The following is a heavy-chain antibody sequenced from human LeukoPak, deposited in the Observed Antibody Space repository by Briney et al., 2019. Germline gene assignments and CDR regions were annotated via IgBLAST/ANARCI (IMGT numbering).Heavy chain of an antibody. V-gene: IGHV3-7*01. D-gene: IGHD4-17*01. CDR1: GFTFSSYA. Sequence: GGSLRLSCAASGFTFSSYAMSWVRQAPGKGLEWVANIKQDGSEKYYVDSVKGRFTISRDNAKNSLYLQVNSLRAEDTAVYYCARGGGTTVTTANFDYWGQGTLVTVSS. J-gene: IGHJ4*02. CDR3: ARGGGTTVTTANFDY. CDR2: IKQDGSEK.